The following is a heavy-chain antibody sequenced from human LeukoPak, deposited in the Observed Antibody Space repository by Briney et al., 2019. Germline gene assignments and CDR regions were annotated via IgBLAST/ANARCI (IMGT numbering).Heavy chain of an antibody. CDR2: IWFDGSKQ. CDR1: GFTFSSHG. V-gene: IGHV3-33*01. J-gene: IGHJ6*02. Sequence: GRSLRLSCAASGFTFSSHGFHWVRQAPGKGLEWVAAIWFDGSKQCYADSVKGRFTVSRDDSKNTLYLQMNSLRADDTAVYYCARDPQSSMDVWGQGTRVTVSS. CDR3: ARDPQSSMDV.